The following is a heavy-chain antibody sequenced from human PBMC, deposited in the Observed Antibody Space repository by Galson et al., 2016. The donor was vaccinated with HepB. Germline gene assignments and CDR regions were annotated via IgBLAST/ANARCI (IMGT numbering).Heavy chain of an antibody. Sequence: SETLSLTCTVSGYSISTGYYWGWVRQPPGRGLEWIGTIYQSGSTFYNPSLVSRLAMSMDTSKNHFSLKLSAVTAADTAVYYCARRTSGYSEISTGYQSHYCFESWGQGILVTVSS. V-gene: IGHV4-38-2*02. CDR1: GYSISTGYY. D-gene: IGHD3-9*01. CDR2: IYQSGST. CDR3: ARRTSGYSEISTGYQSHYCFES. J-gene: IGHJ4*02.